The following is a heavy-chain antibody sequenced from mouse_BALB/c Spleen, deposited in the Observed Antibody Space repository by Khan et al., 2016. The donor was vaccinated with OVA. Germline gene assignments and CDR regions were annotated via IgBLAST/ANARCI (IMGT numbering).Heavy chain of an antibody. Sequence: EVQLQESGPSLVKPSQTLSLTCSVTGYSFTSGFWNWIRKFPGNKFEYMGYITYSGNTYYNPSLISRISITRDTSKSHSYLQLISVPTEDTATYYCARYDGGWAMDYWGQGTSVTVSS. CDR2: ITYSGNT. J-gene: IGHJ4*01. CDR1: GYSFTSGF. D-gene: IGHD1-1*02. CDR3: ARYDGGWAMDY. V-gene: IGHV3-8*02.